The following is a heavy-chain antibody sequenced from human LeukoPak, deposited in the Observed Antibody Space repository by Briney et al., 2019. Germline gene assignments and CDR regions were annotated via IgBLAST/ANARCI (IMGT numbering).Heavy chain of an antibody. J-gene: IGHJ4*02. CDR3: ARRRSSGYYRAPNYFDY. CDR2: INHSGST. Sequence: WETLSLTSAVYGGSFSGYYWSWIRQPPGKGLEWIGEINHSGSTNYNPSLKSQVTISVDTSKNQFSLKLSSVTAADTAVYYCARRRSSGYYRAPNYFDYWGQGTLVTVSS. CDR1: GGSFSGYY. V-gene: IGHV4-34*01. D-gene: IGHD3-22*01.